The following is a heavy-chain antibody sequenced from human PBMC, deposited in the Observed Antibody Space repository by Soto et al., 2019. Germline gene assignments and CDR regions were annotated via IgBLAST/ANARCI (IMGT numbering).Heavy chain of an antibody. CDR1: GFTFSSYW. D-gene: IGHD6-13*01. CDR2: INSDGSST. Sequence: GGSLRLSCAASGFTFSSYWMHWVRQAPGKGLVWVSRINSDGSSTSYADSVKGRFTISRDNAKNTLYLQMNSLRAEDMAVYYCARDSSSWYPWFDPWGQGTLVTVSS. J-gene: IGHJ5*02. V-gene: IGHV3-74*01. CDR3: ARDSSSWYPWFDP.